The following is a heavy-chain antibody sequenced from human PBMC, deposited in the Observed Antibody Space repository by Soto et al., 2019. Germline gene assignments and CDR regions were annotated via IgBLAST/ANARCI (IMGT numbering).Heavy chain of an antibody. D-gene: IGHD6-6*01. CDR1: GGSISSYY. V-gene: IGHV4-59*01. Sequence: SETLSLTCTVSGGSISSYYWSWIRQPPGKGLEWIGYIYYSGITDYNPSPKSRVTISVDTSKNQFSLKLTSVTAADTAVYYCAAPPRCWGQGTLVTVS. J-gene: IGHJ4*02. CDR2: IYYSGIT. CDR3: AAPPRC.